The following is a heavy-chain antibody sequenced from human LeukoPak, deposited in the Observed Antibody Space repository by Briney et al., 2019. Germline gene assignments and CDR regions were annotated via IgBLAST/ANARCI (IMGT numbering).Heavy chain of an antibody. J-gene: IGHJ3*02. Sequence: PSETLSLTCTVSGGSISSGGYYWSWIRQHPGKGLEWIGYIYYSGSTYYNPSLKSRVTISVDTSKNQFSLKLSSVTAADTAVYCCARDARYDSSGYYYILGAFDIWGQGTMVTVSS. CDR1: GGSISSGGYY. CDR3: ARDARYDSSGYYYILGAFDI. D-gene: IGHD3-22*01. V-gene: IGHV4-31*03. CDR2: IYYSGST.